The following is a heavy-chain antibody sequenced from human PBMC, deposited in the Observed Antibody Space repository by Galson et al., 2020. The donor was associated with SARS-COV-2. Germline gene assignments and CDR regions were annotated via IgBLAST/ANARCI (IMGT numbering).Heavy chain of an antibody. CDR3: ARFYDSSGYYYRSAGYFDY. CDR2: IYYSGST. J-gene: IGHJ4*02. CDR1: GGSISSYY. Sequence: SETLSLTCTVSGGSISSYYWSWIRQPPGKGLEWIGYIYYSGSTNYNPSLKSQVTISVDTSKNQFSLKLSSVTAADTAVYYCARFYDSSGYYYRSAGYFDYWGQGTLVTVSS. V-gene: IGHV4-59*08. D-gene: IGHD3-22*01.